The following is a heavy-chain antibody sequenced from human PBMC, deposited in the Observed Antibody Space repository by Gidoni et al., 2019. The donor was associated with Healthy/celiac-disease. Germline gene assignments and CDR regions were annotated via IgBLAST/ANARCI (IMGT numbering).Heavy chain of an antibody. J-gene: IGHJ4*02. CDR1: GGTFSSYA. D-gene: IGHD6-13*01. V-gene: IGHV1-69*01. Sequence: QVQLVQSGAEVKKPGSSVKVSRTASGGTFSSYAISWVRQAPGQGLEWMGGIIPIFGTANYAQKFQGRVTITADESTSTAYMELSSLRSEDTAVYYCAREGRSSSWFDYWGQGTLVTVSS. CDR3: AREGRSSSWFDY. CDR2: IIPIFGTA.